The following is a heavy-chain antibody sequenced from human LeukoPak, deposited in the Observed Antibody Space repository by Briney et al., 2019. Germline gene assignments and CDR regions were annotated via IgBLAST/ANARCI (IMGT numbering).Heavy chain of an antibody. J-gene: IGHJ4*02. CDR1: GDSIISSGYY. V-gene: IGHV4-39*01. CDR3: ARHRGLNEFGS. Sequence: LSETLSLTCTVSGDSIISSGYYWGWIRQPPGKGLEWIGSIYYSGSTYYNPSLMSRVIISVDTSKNQFSLKLSSVTAADTALYFCARHRGLNEFGSWGQGTLVTVSS. D-gene: IGHD3-10*01. CDR2: IYYSGST.